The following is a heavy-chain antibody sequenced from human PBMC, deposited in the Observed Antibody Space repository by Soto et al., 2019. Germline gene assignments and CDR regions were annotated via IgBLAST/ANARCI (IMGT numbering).Heavy chain of an antibody. V-gene: IGHV3-23*04. D-gene: IGHD4-17*01. CDR1: GFTFSDYY. CDR3: AKRGYGGNSYFQH. J-gene: IGHJ1*01. Sequence: VQLVESGGGLVKPGGSLRLSCAASGFTFSDYYMSWIRQAPGKGLEWVSAISGSGGSTYYADSVKGRFTISRDNSKNTLYLQMNSLRAEDTAVYYCAKRGYGGNSYFQHWGQGTLVTVSS. CDR2: ISGSGGST.